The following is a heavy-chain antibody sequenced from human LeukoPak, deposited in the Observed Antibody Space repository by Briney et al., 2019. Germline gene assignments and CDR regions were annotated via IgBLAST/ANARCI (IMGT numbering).Heavy chain of an antibody. CDR1: GFTFSNLA. D-gene: IGHD6-19*01. CDR2: ISDSGGTT. CDR3: AKDARRCSGWSFFDH. Sequence: GGALRLSCVASGFTFSNLAMGWVRQAPGKGLEWVSVISDSGGTTNSAGSVKGRFTISRDNTRNTLYLQMNSLRVADTAAYYSAKDARRCSGWSFFDHWGQGTLVTVSS. J-gene: IGHJ4*02. V-gene: IGHV3-23*01.